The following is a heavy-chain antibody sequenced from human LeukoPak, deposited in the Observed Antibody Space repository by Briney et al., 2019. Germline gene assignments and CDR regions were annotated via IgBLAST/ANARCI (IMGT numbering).Heavy chain of an antibody. CDR3: ARASTWYVGFDY. J-gene: IGHJ4*02. D-gene: IGHD6-13*01. CDR1: GGSISSYF. CDR2: TYYSGIT. V-gene: IGHV4-59*01. Sequence: SETLSLTCTVSGGSISSYFWSWIRQPPGKGLEWIGYTYYSGITNYNPSLKSRITISVDTSKNQFSLKLSSVTAADSAVYYCARASTWYVGFDYWGQGTLVTVSS.